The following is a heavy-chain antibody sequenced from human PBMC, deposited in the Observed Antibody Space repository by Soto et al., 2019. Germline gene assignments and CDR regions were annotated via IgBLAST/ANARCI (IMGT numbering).Heavy chain of an antibody. J-gene: IGHJ6*02. V-gene: IGHV1-3*01. Sequence: QVQLVQSGAEVKKPGASVKVSCKASGYTFTSYAMHWVRQAPGQRLEWMGWINAGNGNTKYSQKFQGRVTITRDTSASTAYMELSSLRSEDTAVYYCARSVATTRYCGMDVWGQGTTVTVSS. D-gene: IGHD5-12*01. CDR1: GYTFTSYA. CDR3: ARSVATTRYCGMDV. CDR2: INAGNGNT.